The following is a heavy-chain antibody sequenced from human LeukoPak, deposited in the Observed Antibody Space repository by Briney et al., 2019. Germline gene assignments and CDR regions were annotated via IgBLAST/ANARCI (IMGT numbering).Heavy chain of an antibody. D-gene: IGHD3-22*01. CDR2: IGGSGGST. V-gene: IGHV3-23*01. CDR1: GFTFSSYA. Sequence: GGSLRLSCAASGFTFSSYAMSWVRQAPGKGLEWVSAIGGSGGSTYYADSVKGRFTISRDNSKNTLYLQMNSLRAEDTAVYYCAKGISSGYYYGEWFDPWGQGTLVTVSS. J-gene: IGHJ5*02. CDR3: AKGISSGYYYGEWFDP.